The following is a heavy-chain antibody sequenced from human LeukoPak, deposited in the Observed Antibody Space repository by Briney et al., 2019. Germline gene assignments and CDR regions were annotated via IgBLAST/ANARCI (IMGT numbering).Heavy chain of an antibody. CDR3: ARDDYSGSYRPFAY. Sequence: ASVRVSCKASGYTFTGHILHWVRQAPGQGPEWMGWINPNSGGTTYAQNFQGRVTMTRDTSINTAYMELSSLRSDDTAVYYCARDDYSGSYRPFAYWGQGSLVTVSS. CDR1: GYTFTGHI. J-gene: IGHJ4*02. D-gene: IGHD1-26*01. V-gene: IGHV1-2*02. CDR2: INPNSGGT.